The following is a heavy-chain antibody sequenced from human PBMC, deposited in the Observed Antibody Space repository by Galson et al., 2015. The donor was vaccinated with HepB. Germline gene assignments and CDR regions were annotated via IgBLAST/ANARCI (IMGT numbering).Heavy chain of an antibody. CDR1: GYTFTGYY. D-gene: IGHD4/OR15-4a*01. V-gene: IGHV1-2*06. J-gene: IGHJ6*02. CDR3: ARVRERGANSYTAFYYYGMDV. Sequence: SVKVSCKASGYTFTGYYMHWVRQAPGQGLEWMGRINPNSGGTNYAQKFQGRVTMTRDTSISTAYMELSRLRSDDTAVYYCARVRERGANSYTAFYYYGMDVWGQGTTVTVSS. CDR2: INPNSGGT.